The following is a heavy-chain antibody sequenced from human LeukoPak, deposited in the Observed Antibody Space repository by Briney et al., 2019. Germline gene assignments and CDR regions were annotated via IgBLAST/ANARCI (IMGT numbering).Heavy chain of an antibody. CDR2: ILYSGST. J-gene: IGHJ3*02. CDR3: ARAGLSGNLGDAFDI. Sequence: PSETLSLTCTVSGGSISSYYWSWIRQPPGKGLEWIGYILYSGSTNYNPSLKSRVTISIDTSKNQFSLKLSSVTAADTAVYYCARAGLSGNLGDAFDIWGQGTMVTVSS. V-gene: IGHV4-59*01. D-gene: IGHD1-26*01. CDR1: GGSISSYY.